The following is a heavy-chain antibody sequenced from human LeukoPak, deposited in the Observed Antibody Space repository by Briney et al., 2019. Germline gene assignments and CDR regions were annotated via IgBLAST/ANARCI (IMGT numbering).Heavy chain of an antibody. J-gene: IGHJ4*02. CDR2: ISGSGGST. D-gene: IGHD3-22*01. V-gene: IGHV3-23*01. CDR3: ANLWIGDDSSGYYPSGDDY. Sequence: PGGSLRLSCAASRFTFSSYAMSWVRQAPGKGLEWVSAISGSGGSTYYADSVKGRFTISRDNSKNTLYLQMNSLRAEDTAVYYCANLWIGDDSSGYYPSGDDYWGQGTLVTVSS. CDR1: RFTFSSYA.